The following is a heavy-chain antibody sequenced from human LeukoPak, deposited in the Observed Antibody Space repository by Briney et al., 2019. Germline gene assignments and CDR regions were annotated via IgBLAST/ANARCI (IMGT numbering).Heavy chain of an antibody. CDR1: GGSFSGYY. J-gene: IGHJ4*02. Sequence: SETLSLTCAVYGGSFSGYYWSWIRQPPGKGLEWIGEINHSGSTNYNPSLKSRVTISVDTSKNQFSLKLSSVTAADTAVYYCAALSLFPRADCWGQGTLVTVSS. D-gene: IGHD3-10*02. V-gene: IGHV4-34*01. CDR3: AALSLFPRADC. CDR2: INHSGST.